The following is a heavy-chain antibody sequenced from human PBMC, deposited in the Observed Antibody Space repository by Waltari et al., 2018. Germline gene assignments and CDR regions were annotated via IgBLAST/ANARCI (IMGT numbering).Heavy chain of an antibody. Sequence: EVQLVESGGGLVQPGGSLRLSCAASGFTFSSYEMNWVRQAPGKGLEWVSYISSSGSTRYYADSVKGRFTISRDNAKNSLYLQMNSLRAEDTAVYYCASEHYYDSSGYYERWGQGTLVTVSS. D-gene: IGHD3-22*01. V-gene: IGHV3-48*03. CDR2: ISSSGSTR. J-gene: IGHJ4*02. CDR1: GFTFSSYE. CDR3: ASEHYYDSSGYYER.